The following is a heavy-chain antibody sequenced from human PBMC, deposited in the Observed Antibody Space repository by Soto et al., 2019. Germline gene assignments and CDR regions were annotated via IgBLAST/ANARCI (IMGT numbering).Heavy chain of an antibody. Sequence: QVQLVQSGAELKKPGASVKVSCKASGYTFSNYDMNWVRQATGQGPEWIGWVNPNNGDTGYAQKVGGRVALTTDISTTTAHMALTSLRSEATALSSCAKVSRKGSAIDFDYWGQGTLITVSS. V-gene: IGHV1-8*01. CDR2: VNPNNGDT. J-gene: IGHJ4*02. CDR1: GYTFSNYD. D-gene: IGHD3-10*01. CDR3: AKVSRKGSAIDFDY.